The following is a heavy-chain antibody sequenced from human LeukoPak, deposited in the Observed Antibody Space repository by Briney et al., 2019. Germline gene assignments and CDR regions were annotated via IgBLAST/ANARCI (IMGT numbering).Heavy chain of an antibody. D-gene: IGHD5-24*01. V-gene: IGHV3-33*01. J-gene: IGHJ4*02. CDR3: ARDIGTERWLQLPPDH. CDR1: GFSFSTYG. Sequence: QPGRSLRLSCAASGFSFSTYGMHWVRQAPGKGPEWVAAMWFVGSHTYYADSVKGRFTISRDNSKNTLYLQMNSLRAEDTAVYYCARDIGTERWLQLPPDHCGQGALVTVSS. CDR2: MWFVGSHT.